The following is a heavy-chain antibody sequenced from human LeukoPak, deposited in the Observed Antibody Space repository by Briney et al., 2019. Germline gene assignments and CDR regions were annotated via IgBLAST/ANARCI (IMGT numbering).Heavy chain of an antibody. CDR3: ARVGYGSGSYERFDP. V-gene: IGHV3-21*01. CDR2: ISSSSSYI. D-gene: IGHD3-10*01. Sequence: GGSLRLSCAASGFTFSSYSMNWVRQAPGKGLEWVSSISSSSSYIYYADSVKGRFTISRDNAKNSLYLQMNSLRAENTAVYYCARVGYGSGSYERFDPWGQGTLVTVSS. J-gene: IGHJ5*02. CDR1: GFTFSSYS.